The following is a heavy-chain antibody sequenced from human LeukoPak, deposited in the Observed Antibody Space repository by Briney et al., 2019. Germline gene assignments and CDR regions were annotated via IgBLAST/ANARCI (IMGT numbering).Heavy chain of an antibody. CDR3: AKGLSQRPTTSLRGVGDY. CDR2: ISGTDNTI. CDR1: GCTFSDYY. V-gene: IGHV3-11*01. Sequence: GGSLRLSCAASGCTFSDYYMSWIRQAPGKGLEWVSYISGTDNTIYYADSVKGRFIISRDNAKNSLYLQMDSLRVADTALYYCAKGLSQRPTTSLRGVGDYWGQGTLVTVSS. J-gene: IGHJ4*02. D-gene: IGHD3-10*01.